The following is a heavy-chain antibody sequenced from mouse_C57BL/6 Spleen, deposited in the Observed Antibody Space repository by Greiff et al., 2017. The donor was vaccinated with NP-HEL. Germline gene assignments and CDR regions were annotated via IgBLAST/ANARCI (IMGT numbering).Heavy chain of an antibody. Sequence: QVQPKQSGAELVRPGASVTLSCKASGYTFTDYEMHWVKQTPVHGLEWIGAIDPETGGTAYNQKFKGKAILTADKSSSTAYMELRSLTSEDSAVYYCTRSHDLRPIFAYWGQGTLVTVSA. J-gene: IGHJ3*01. CDR2: IDPETGGT. V-gene: IGHV1-15*01. CDR3: TRSHDLRPIFAY. D-gene: IGHD2-12*01. CDR1: GYTFTDYE.